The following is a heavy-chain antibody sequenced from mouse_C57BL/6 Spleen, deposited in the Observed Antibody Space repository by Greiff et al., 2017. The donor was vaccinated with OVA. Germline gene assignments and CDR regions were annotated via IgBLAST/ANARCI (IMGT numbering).Heavy chain of an antibody. CDR3: TAYYSNYGVVDY. Sequence: EVQLQQSGAELVRPGASVKLSCTASGFNIKDYYMHWVKQRPEQGLEWIGRIDPEDGDTEYAPKFQGKATMTADTSSNTAYLQLSSLTSEDTAVYYCTAYYSNYGVVDYWGQGTSVTVSS. CDR2: IDPEDGDT. D-gene: IGHD2-5*01. J-gene: IGHJ4*01. CDR1: GFNIKDYY. V-gene: IGHV14-1*01.